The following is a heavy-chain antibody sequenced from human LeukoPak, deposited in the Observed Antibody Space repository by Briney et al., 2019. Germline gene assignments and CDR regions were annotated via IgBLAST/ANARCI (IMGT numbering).Heavy chain of an antibody. V-gene: IGHV3-21*01. J-gene: IGHJ5*02. Sequence: GGSLCLSCAASGFTFSSYSMNWVREAPGKGLEWVSSISSSSSYIYYADSVKGRFTISRDNAKNSLYLQMNSLRAEDTAVYYCASAGSFFSDGGYNWFDPWGQGTLVTVSS. D-gene: IGHD2-15*01. CDR2: ISSSSSYI. CDR3: ASAGSFFSDGGYNWFDP. CDR1: GFTFSSYS.